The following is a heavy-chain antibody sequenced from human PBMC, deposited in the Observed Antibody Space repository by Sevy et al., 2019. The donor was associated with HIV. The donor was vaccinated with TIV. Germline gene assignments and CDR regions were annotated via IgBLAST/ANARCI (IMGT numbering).Heavy chain of an antibody. CDR1: GFTFSSYE. D-gene: IGHD1-26*01. V-gene: IGHV3-21*06. Sequence: GESLKISCAASGFTFSSYEMNWVRQAPGKGLEWVSSISGSSNYIYYAESLKGRFIISRDNAKNTLYLQMNSLRADDTAVYYCATGPPDGSYDYFDYWGQGTLVTVSS. CDR3: ATGPPDGSYDYFDY. J-gene: IGHJ4*02. CDR2: ISGSSNYI.